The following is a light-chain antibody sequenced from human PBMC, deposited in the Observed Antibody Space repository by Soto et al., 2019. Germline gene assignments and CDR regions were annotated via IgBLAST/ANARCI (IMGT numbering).Light chain of an antibody. CDR1: QSVLYNSKNKNY. V-gene: IGKV4-1*01. CDR2: WAS. Sequence: DIVMTQSPDSLAVSLGERATINCKSSQSVLYNSKNKNYLAWYQQKPGQPPKLLIYWASTRESEVPDRFSGSGSGTYFTLTISSLQAEDVEVDDWQQYYSNSITIGQGTRLEIK. J-gene: IGKJ5*01. CDR3: QQYYSNSIT.